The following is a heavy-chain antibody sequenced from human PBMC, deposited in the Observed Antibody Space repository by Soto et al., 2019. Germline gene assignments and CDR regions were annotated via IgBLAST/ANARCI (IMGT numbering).Heavy chain of an antibody. D-gene: IGHD3-10*01. CDR2: IYYDGRT. CDR3: ATYFFGSRRPIDY. CDR1: GEAVTSSNW. V-gene: IGHV4-4*02. J-gene: IGHJ4*02. Sequence: QVHLQESGPGLVKPSGTLSLTCAVSGEAVTSSNWWTWVRQSPKRGLEWIGEIYYDGRTHYNPSLKSRVPLSVDKSKNQFSLNLSSATAADTAVYYCATYFFGSRRPIDYWGQGILVTVAS.